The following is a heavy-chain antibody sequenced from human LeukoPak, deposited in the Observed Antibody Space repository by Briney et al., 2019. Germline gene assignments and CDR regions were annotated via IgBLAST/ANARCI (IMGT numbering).Heavy chain of an antibody. CDR3: ARDLSAAFDF. Sequence: PGTSLRLSCAASGFPFSSYGMHWVRQAPGKGLEWVARLVYDARSDYANSVKGRFSISRDDSKNTLFLDMSNLRVEDTALYYCARDLSAAFDFWGQGTLVTVSS. J-gene: IGHJ4*02. CDR1: GFPFSSYG. V-gene: IGHV3-33*01. D-gene: IGHD6-19*01. CDR2: LVYDARS.